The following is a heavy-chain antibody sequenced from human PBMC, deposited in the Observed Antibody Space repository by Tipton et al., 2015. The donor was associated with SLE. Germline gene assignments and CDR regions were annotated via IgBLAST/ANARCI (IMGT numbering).Heavy chain of an antibody. D-gene: IGHD3-10*01. CDR1: GVTFSNSP. Sequence: QLVQSGAEVKKPGSSVKVSCKASGVTFSNSPISWVRQAPGQGLEWVGGIIPTFETANYAQNFQGRVTITADKSTSTVYMEVTSLRSEDTAMYYCARSGLWFGEPDAFDIWGQGTMVTVSS. J-gene: IGHJ3*02. CDR2: IIPTFETA. CDR3: ARSGLWFGEPDAFDI. V-gene: IGHV1-69*06.